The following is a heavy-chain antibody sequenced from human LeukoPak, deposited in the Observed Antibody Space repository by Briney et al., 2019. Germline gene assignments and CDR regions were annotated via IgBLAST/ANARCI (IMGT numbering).Heavy chain of an antibody. V-gene: IGHV4-4*07. D-gene: IGHD2-15*01. Sequence: SETLSLTCTVSGGSISSYYWSWIRQPAGKGLEWIGRIYTSGSTNYNPSLKSRVTMSVDTSKNQFSLKLSSVTAADTAVYYCARDSCVVAEYYYYYYMDVWGKGTTVTVSS. CDR2: IYTSGST. CDR1: GGSISSYY. CDR3: ARDSCVVAEYYYYYYMDV. J-gene: IGHJ6*03.